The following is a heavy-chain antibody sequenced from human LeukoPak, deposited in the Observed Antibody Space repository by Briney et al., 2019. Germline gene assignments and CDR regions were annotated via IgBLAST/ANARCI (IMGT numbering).Heavy chain of an antibody. CDR2: IIPILGIA. D-gene: IGHD1-26*01. CDR3: ARGSELARLDY. V-gene: IGHV1-69*02. Sequence: SVKVSCKASGGTFSSYTISWVRQAPGQGLGWMGRIIPILGIANYAQKFQGRVTITADKSTSTAYMELSSLRSEDTAVYYCARGSELARLDYWGQGTLVTVSS. CDR1: GGTFSSYT. J-gene: IGHJ4*02.